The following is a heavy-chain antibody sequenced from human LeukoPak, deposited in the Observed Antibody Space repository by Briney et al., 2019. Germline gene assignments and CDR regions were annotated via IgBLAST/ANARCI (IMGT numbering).Heavy chain of an antibody. V-gene: IGHV3-23*01. J-gene: IGHJ4*02. D-gene: IGHD2-2*01. CDR3: AKVRTDVVVVPAAFDY. CDR2: ISGSGGST. CDR1: GFTFSNYA. Sequence: PGGSLRLSCAASGFTFSNYAMSWVRQAPGKGLEWVSAISGSGGSTYYADSVKGRFTISRDNSKNTLYLQMNSLRAEDTAVYYCAKVRTDVVVVPAAFDYWGQGTLVTVSS.